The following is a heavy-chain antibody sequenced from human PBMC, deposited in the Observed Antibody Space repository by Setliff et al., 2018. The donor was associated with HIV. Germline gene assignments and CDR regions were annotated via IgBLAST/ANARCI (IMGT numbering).Heavy chain of an antibody. Sequence: KSSETLSLTCAVYGGSFSGYYWSWIRQPPGKGLEWIGEIHYSGSTNYSPSLKSRVTISVDTSKNQFSLRLNSVIAADTAVYYCARKTEHYYDTSGFNPYAFDNWGQGTLVTVSS. D-gene: IGHD3-22*01. CDR1: GGSFSGYY. CDR2: IHYSGST. J-gene: IGHJ4*02. CDR3: ARKTEHYYDTSGFNPYAFDN. V-gene: IGHV4-34*01.